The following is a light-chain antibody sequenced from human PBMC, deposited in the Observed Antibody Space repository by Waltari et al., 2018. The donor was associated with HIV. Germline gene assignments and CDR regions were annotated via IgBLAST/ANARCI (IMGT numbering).Light chain of an antibody. V-gene: IGLV1-40*01. J-gene: IGLJ2*01. CDR2: ANS. CDR1: SSNIGAGYD. Sequence: QSVLTQPPSVSGAPGQRVTISCTGSSSNIGAGYDVHWYQQLPGTAPKLLISANSKRPSGVPDRFSGSKSGTSASLALTGLQAEDEADYYCQSYDSSLSGVVFGGGTKLTVL. CDR3: QSYDSSLSGVV.